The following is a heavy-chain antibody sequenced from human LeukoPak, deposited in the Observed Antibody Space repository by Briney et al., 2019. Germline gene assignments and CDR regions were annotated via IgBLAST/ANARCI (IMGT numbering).Heavy chain of an antibody. V-gene: IGHV3-74*01. CDR3: VRDGPYYFDY. J-gene: IGHJ4*02. Sequence: GGSLRLSCAASGFTFSSYWMPWIRQGPGKGPVWVSRVNSDGSGTSSADSVKGRFTASRDNAKNTVYLQMNSLRAEDTAVYYCVRDGPYYFDYWGQGILVTVSS. CDR1: GFTFSSYW. CDR2: VNSDGSGT.